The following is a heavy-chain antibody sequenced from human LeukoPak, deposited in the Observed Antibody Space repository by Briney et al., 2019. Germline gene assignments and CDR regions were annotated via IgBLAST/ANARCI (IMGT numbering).Heavy chain of an antibody. CDR1: GFTVSSDS. V-gene: IGHV3-53*05. CDR2: IYSGGST. Sequence: GGSLRLSCAASGFTVSSDSMSWVRQAPGKGLEWVSVIYSGGSTYYADSVKGRFTISRDKSKNTVYLQMNSLRFEDTAMCYCARNWFDRWRQATLVTLSS. CDR3: ARNWFDR. J-gene: IGHJ5*02.